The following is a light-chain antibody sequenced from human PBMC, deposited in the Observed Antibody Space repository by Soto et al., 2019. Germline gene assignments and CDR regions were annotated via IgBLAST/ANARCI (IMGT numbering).Light chain of an antibody. V-gene: IGLV2-8*01. CDR1: SSDVGGYNY. Sequence: QSALTQPPSASGSPGQSVTISCTGTSSDVGGYNYVSWYQQHPGKAPKLMIYEVSKRPSGVPDRFSGSKSGNTASLTVSGLQAEDGGYYYCGSYAGILYNFVFGPGPKVTAL. CDR3: GSYAGILYNFV. J-gene: IGLJ1*01. CDR2: EVS.